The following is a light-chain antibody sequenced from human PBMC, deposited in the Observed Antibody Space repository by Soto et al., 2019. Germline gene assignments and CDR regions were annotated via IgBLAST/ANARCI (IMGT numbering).Light chain of an antibody. J-gene: IGLJ1*01. V-gene: IGLV2-14*01. Sequence: QAVLTQPASVSGSPGQSITISCTGTSSDVGGYNYVSWYQQHPVKAPKLMIYEVSNRPSGVSNRFSGSKSGNTASLTISGLQAEDEADYYCSSYTSSSFYVFGTGTKVTV. CDR1: SSDVGGYNY. CDR3: SSYTSSSFYV. CDR2: EVS.